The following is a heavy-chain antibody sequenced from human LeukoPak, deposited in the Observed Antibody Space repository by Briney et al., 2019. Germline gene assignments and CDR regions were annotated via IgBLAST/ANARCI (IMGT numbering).Heavy chain of an antibody. D-gene: IGHD2-15*01. CDR2: ISGSGDKT. J-gene: IGHJ4*02. CDR1: GFTFGNYA. V-gene: IGHV3-23*01. Sequence: PGGSLRLSCAASGFTFGNYAMSWVRQAPGKGLEWVSAISGSGDKTFYAASVEGRFTVSRDNSKNTLYLQMNSLRADDTAVYYCAKALPDGGSLDYWGQGTLVTVSS. CDR3: AKALPDGGSLDY.